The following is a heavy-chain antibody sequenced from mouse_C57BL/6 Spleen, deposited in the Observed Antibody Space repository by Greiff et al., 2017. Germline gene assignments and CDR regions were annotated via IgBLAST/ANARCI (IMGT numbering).Heavy chain of an antibody. CDR3: AREGIYDGYSAWFAY. Sequence: VQLQQPGAELVRPGSSVKLSCKASGYTFTSYWMDWVKQRPGQGLEWLGNIYPSDSETPYNQKFKDKATLTVDKSSSTAYMQLSSLTSEDSAVYYCAREGIYDGYSAWFAYWGQGTLVTVSA. CDR2: IYPSDSET. J-gene: IGHJ3*01. D-gene: IGHD2-3*01. V-gene: IGHV1-61*01. CDR1: GYTFTSYW.